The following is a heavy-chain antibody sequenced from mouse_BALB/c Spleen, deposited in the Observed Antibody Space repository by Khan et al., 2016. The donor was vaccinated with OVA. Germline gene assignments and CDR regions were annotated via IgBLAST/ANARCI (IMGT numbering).Heavy chain of an antibody. Sequence: VRLQQSGPELVKPGASVKISCKASGYSFTGYFMNWVMQSHGKSLEWIGRINPHFGETFYNQKFTGKATLTVDESSSTAHMELRSLASEDSAVYYCARKNGSDFDYWGQGTTLTVSS. D-gene: IGHD1-1*01. CDR3: ARKNGSDFDY. V-gene: IGHV1-20*02. J-gene: IGHJ2*01. CDR2: INPHFGET. CDR1: GYSFTGYF.